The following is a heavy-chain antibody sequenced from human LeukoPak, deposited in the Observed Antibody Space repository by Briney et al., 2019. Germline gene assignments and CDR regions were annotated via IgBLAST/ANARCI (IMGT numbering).Heavy chain of an antibody. CDR3: ARWIQLWFAHFDY. CDR1: GFTFSTYP. D-gene: IGHD5-18*01. J-gene: IGHJ4*02. V-gene: IGHV4-39*01. Sequence: PGGSLRLSCAASGFTFSTYPMTWVRQAPGKGLEWIGSIYYSGSTYYNPSLKSRVTISVDTSKNQFSLKLSSVTAADTAVYYCARWIQLWFAHFDYWGQGTLVTVSS. CDR2: IYYSGST.